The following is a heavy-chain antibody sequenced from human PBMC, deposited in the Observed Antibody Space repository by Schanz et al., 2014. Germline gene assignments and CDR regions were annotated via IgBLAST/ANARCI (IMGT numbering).Heavy chain of an antibody. Sequence: EVQLVESGGGLVQPGGSLRLSCTASGFTFSSYSMNWVRQAPGKGLEWVSFIYIGGNTYYADSVKGRFTISRDNSKNTLYLQMDSLRAEDTAVYFCAKKVPAYNPFDSWGQGTLVTVSS. D-gene: IGHD1-1*01. V-gene: IGHV3-66*01. CDR3: AKKVPAYNPFDS. CDR1: GFTFSSYS. J-gene: IGHJ4*02. CDR2: IYIGGNT.